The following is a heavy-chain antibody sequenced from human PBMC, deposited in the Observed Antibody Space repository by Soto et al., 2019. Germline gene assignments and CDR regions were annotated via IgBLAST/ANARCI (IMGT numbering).Heavy chain of an antibody. V-gene: IGHV3-72*01. D-gene: IGHD1-26*01. CDR3: ARDLPAVGFDY. J-gene: IGHJ4*02. CDR1: GFTFSDHS. Sequence: EVQLVESGGGLVQPAGSLRLSCAASGFTFSDHSMDWVRQAPGKGLEWVGRTRNKANSYTTEYAASVKGRFTISRDDSETSQYLQMNSLKTEDTAVDYCARDLPAVGFDYWGQGTLVTVSS. CDR2: TRNKANSYTT.